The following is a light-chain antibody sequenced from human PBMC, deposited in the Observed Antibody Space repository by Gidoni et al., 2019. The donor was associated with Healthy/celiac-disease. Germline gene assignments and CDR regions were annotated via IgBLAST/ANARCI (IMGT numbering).Light chain of an antibody. CDR2: KSS. Sequence: QMTQSPSTLSASVGDRVTITCRASQSIRSWLAWYQQKPGNAPKLLIYKSSSLESGVPSRFSGSGSGTEFTLTIISLQPDDFATYYCQQYNSYSGVTFGPGTKVDIK. V-gene: IGKV1-5*03. CDR1: QSIRSW. J-gene: IGKJ3*01. CDR3: QQYNSYSGVT.